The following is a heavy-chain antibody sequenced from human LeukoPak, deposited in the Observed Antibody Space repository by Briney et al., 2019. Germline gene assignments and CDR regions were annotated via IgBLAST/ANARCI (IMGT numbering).Heavy chain of an antibody. CDR3: ARDPVDILTYYYDSSGYSTEDY. V-gene: IGHV1-2*06. J-gene: IGHJ4*02. D-gene: IGHD3-22*01. Sequence: GASVKVSCKASGYTFTGYYMHWVRQAPGQGLEWMGRINPNSGGTNYAQKFQGRVTMTRDTSISTAYMELSRLRSDDTAVYYCARDPVDILTYYYDSSGYSTEDYWGQGTLVTVSS. CDR1: GYTFTGYY. CDR2: INPNSGGT.